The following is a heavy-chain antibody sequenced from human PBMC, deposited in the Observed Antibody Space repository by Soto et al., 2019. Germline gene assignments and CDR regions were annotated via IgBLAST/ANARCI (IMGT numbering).Heavy chain of an antibody. V-gene: IGHV1-18*01. CDR3: AREPNYFDY. Sequence: QVQLVQSGAEVQKPGASVKVSCKASGYTFTSYGISWVRQAPGQGLEWMGWIRAYNGNKKYAQKVKGRVTMTTDTSSSTAYMERRSLRSDDTAVYYCAREPNYFDYGGQGTLVTVSS. CDR1: GYTFTSYG. J-gene: IGHJ4*02. CDR2: IRAYNGNK.